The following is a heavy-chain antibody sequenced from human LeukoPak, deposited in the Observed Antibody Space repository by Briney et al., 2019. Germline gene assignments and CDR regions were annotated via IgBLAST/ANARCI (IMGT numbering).Heavy chain of an antibody. CDR3: AREADYGDPYYFDY. Sequence: ASVKVSCKASEYTFTGYYMHWVRQAPGQGLEWMGWINPNSGGTNYAQKFQGRVTMTRDTSISTAYMELSRLRSDDTAVYYCAREADYGDPYYFDYWGQGTLVTVP. J-gene: IGHJ4*02. D-gene: IGHD4-17*01. CDR2: INPNSGGT. V-gene: IGHV1-2*02. CDR1: EYTFTGYY.